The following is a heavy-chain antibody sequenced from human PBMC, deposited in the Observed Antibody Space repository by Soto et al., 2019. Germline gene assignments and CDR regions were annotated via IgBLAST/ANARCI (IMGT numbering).Heavy chain of an antibody. CDR2: INPNSGGT. D-gene: IGHD5-18*01. CDR3: ARDLDTAMATLPYYYYCMDV. J-gene: IGHJ6*02. CDR1: GYTFTGYY. V-gene: IGHV1-2*02. Sequence: ASVKVSCKASGYTFTGYYMHWVRQAPGQGLEWMGWINPNSGGTNYAQKFQGRVTMTRDTSISTAYMELSRLRSDDTAVYYCARDLDTAMATLPYYYYCMDVWGQGTTVTVSS.